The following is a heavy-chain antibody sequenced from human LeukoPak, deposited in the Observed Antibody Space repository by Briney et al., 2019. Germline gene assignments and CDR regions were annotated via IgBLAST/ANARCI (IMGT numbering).Heavy chain of an antibody. CDR3: ARGGGMWIITFVG. J-gene: IGHJ4*02. V-gene: IGHV4-61*02. D-gene: IGHD5-12*01. CDR1: GGSISSGSYY. Sequence: SETLSLTCTVSGGSISSGSYYWSWIRQPAGKGLEWIGRIYTSGSTNYNPSLKSRVTISVDTSKNQFSLKLSSVTAADTAVYYCARGGGMWIITFVGWGQGTLVTVSS. CDR2: IYTSGST.